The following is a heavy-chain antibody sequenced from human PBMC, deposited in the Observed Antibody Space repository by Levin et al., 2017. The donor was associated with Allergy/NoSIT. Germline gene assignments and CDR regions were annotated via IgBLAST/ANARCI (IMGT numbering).Heavy chain of an antibody. V-gene: IGHV3-7*01. CDR3: ARANYDFWSGYYLDY. CDR1: GFTFSSYW. J-gene: IGHJ4*02. D-gene: IGHD3-3*01. Sequence: GESLKISFAASGFTFSSYWMSWVRQAPGKGLEWVANIKQDGSEKYYVDSVKGRFTISRDNAKNSLYLQMNSLRAEDTAVYYCARANYDFWSGYYLDYWGQGTLVTVSS. CDR2: IKQDGSEK.